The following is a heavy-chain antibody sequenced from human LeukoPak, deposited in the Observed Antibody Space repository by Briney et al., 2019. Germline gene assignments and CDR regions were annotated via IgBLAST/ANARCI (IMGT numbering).Heavy chain of an antibody. CDR1: GFSVSSNY. J-gene: IGHJ3*02. CDR2: IYSDGTT. Sequence: PGGSLRLSCAASGFSVSSNYMSWVRQAPGKGLEWVSVIYSDGTTHYADSVKGRFTISRDNSKNTLYLQMNTLRAEDTAVYYCTRAVYVWGSYRLSQSFDAFDIWGQGTMVTVSS. D-gene: IGHD3-16*02. CDR3: TRAVYVWGSYRLSQSFDAFDI. V-gene: IGHV3-53*01.